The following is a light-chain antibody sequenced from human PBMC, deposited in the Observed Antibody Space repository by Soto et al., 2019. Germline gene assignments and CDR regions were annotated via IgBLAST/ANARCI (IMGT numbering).Light chain of an antibody. V-gene: IGKV1-5*03. Sequence: DIQMTQSPSTLSASVGDRVIITCRASQSISSWLAWYQQKPGKAPNLLIYRASTLKRAIPSRFSGSGSGTEFTLTISGLQPDDFATYYCQQYDRASWTFGPGTKVEIK. CDR3: QQYDRASWT. J-gene: IGKJ1*01. CDR2: RAS. CDR1: QSISSW.